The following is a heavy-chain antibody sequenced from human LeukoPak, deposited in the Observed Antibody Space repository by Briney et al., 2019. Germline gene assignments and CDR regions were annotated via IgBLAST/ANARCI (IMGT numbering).Heavy chain of an antibody. J-gene: IGHJ4*02. D-gene: IGHD3-10*01. CDR1: RFSFDDYG. V-gene: IGHV3-9*01. CDR3: VKDFSAVPPYYLDY. CDR2: ISWNSGDI. Sequence: GGSLRLSCAASRFSFDDYGMHWVRQVPGKGLEWVSGISWNSGDIDYADSVKGRFTISRDNAKNSLYLQMNSLRTEDTALYYCVKDFSAVPPYYLDYWGQGTLVTVSS.